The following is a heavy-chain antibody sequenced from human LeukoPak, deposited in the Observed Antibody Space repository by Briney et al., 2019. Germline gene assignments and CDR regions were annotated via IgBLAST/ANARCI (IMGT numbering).Heavy chain of an antibody. CDR2: ISGGGTNT. Sequence: GGSLRLSCAASGFTFSSYAMSWVRQAPGKGLEWVSAISGGGTNTYYADSVKGRFTVSRDNSKTTLYLPMKSLRAEDSAVYYCAKGAAVGTLVKNWFDPWGQGTLVTVS. CDR3: AKGAAVGTLVKNWFDP. D-gene: IGHD6-13*01. J-gene: IGHJ5*02. V-gene: IGHV3-23*01. CDR1: GFTFSSYA.